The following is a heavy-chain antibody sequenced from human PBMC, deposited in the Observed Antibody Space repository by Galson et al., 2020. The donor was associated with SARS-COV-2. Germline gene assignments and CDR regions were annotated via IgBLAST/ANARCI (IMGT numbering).Heavy chain of an antibody. V-gene: IGHV4-39*01. Sequence: ETSETLSFTCTVSGGSISSSSYYWGWIRQPPGKGLEWIGSIYYSGSTYYNPSLKSRVTISVDTSKNQFSLKLSSVTAADTAVYYCAGCEWSGYSYGTHYYFDYWGQGTLVTVSS. CDR1: GGSISSSSYY. J-gene: IGHJ4*02. CDR3: AGCEWSGYSYGTHYYFDY. D-gene: IGHD5-18*01. CDR2: IYYSGST.